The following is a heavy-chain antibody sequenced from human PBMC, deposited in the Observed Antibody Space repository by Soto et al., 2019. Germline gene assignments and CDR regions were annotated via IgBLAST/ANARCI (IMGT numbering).Heavy chain of an antibody. Sequence: PGGSLRLSCAASGFTFSSYGMHWVRQAPGKGLEWVAVISYDGSNKYYADSVKGRFTISRDNSKNTLYLQMNSLRAEDTAVYYCAKGGPYYYAHYWGQGTLVTVSS. CDR1: GFTFSSYG. J-gene: IGHJ4*02. D-gene: IGHD3-10*01. CDR3: AKGGPYYYAHY. CDR2: ISYDGSNK. V-gene: IGHV3-30*18.